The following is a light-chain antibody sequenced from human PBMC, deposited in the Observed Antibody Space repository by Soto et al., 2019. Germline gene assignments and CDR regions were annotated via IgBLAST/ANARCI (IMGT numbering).Light chain of an antibody. J-gene: IGKJ1*01. CDR3: QQYYSRPPWT. Sequence: DIVMTQSPDSLAVSLGERATINCKSSQSVLYSSSNRNYLAWYQQKPGQPPKLLINWASTRESGVPDRFSGSGSGTDFTLTISSLQADDVAVYYCQQYYSRPPWTFGQGTKVEIK. V-gene: IGKV4-1*01. CDR1: QSVLYSSSNRNY. CDR2: WAS.